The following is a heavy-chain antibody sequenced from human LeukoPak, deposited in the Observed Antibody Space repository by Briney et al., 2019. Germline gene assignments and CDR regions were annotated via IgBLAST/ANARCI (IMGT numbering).Heavy chain of an antibody. CDR1: GYSFTSYW. Sequence: GESLKISCKGSGYSFTSYWIGWVRQMPGKGLEWMGIIYPGDSDTRYSPSFRGQVTISADKSITTAYLQWSSLKASDTAMYYCARLLPAVGPSQGHFDCWGQGALVTVSS. D-gene: IGHD6-13*01. CDR3: ARLLPAVGPSQGHFDC. J-gene: IGHJ4*02. CDR2: IYPGDSDT. V-gene: IGHV5-51*01.